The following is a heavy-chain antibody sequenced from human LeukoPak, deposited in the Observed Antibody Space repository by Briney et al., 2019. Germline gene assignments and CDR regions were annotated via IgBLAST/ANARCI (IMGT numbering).Heavy chain of an antibody. D-gene: IGHD6-19*01. J-gene: IGHJ4*02. Sequence: AGGSLRLTCVASGFTFSSYGMHWVRQAPGKGLEWVAVISHDDSNKYYADSVKGRFSISRDNSKNSLYLQMNSLRAEDTAVYYCARDRIAVAGQYYFDYWGQGTLVTVSS. CDR3: ARDRIAVAGQYYFDY. CDR1: GFTFSSYG. CDR2: ISHDDSNK. V-gene: IGHV3-30*03.